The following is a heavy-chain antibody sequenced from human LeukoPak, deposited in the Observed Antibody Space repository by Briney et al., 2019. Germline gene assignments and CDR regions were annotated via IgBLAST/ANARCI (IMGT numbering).Heavy chain of an antibody. CDR3: VRPPPGYSSSWFYFHS. CDR2: ISGSGSST. V-gene: IGHV3-23*01. J-gene: IGHJ4*02. D-gene: IGHD6-13*01. Sequence: GGSLRLSCAASGFTFSSHAMSWVRQAPGKGLEWVSGISGSGSSTFYADSVKGRFTISRDSSKNPLYLQMNSLRVEDTAMYYCVRPPPGYSSSWFYFHSWGQGTLVTVSS. CDR1: GFTFSSHA.